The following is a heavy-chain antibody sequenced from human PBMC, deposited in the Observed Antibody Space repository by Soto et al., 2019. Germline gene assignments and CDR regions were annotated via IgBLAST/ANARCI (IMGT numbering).Heavy chain of an antibody. CDR2: IYYSGST. CDR3: ARSRGIFGVYPPYYYYGMDV. Sequence: PSETLSLTCTVSGGSISSYYWSWIRQPPGKGLEWIGYIYYSGSTNYNPSLKSRVTISVDTSKNQFSLKLSSVTAADTAVYYCARSRGIFGVYPPYYYYGMDVWGQGTTVTVS. D-gene: IGHD3-3*01. J-gene: IGHJ6*02. V-gene: IGHV4-59*01. CDR1: GGSISSYY.